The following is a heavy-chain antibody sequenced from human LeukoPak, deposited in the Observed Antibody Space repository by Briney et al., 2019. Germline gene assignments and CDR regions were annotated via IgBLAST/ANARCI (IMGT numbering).Heavy chain of an antibody. V-gene: IGHV1-8*03. CDR2: MNPNSGNT. D-gene: IGHD2-2*01. CDR3: ARAPIRYCSSTSCYYYYYMDV. CDR1: GYTFTSYY. Sequence: ASVKVSCKASGYTFTSYYMHWVRQATGQGLEWMGWMNPNSGNTGYAQKFQGRVTITRNTSISTAYMELSSLRSEDAAVYYCARAPIRYCSSTSCYYYYYMDVWGKGTTVTVSS. J-gene: IGHJ6*03.